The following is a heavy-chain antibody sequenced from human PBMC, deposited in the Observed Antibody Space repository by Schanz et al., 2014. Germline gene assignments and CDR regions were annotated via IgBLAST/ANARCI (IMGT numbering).Heavy chain of an antibody. Sequence: VHLVESGGGLVQPGGSVRLSCAASGFTVSNSYIHWVRQAPGKGLEWVSTIYSSGSTYYADSVRGRFTISRDNSKNTLCLQMSSLRAEDTAVYYCARDGDFDYWGQGTLVTVSS. CDR3: ARDGDFDY. CDR2: IYSSGST. V-gene: IGHV3-66*01. CDR1: GFTVSNSY. J-gene: IGHJ4*02.